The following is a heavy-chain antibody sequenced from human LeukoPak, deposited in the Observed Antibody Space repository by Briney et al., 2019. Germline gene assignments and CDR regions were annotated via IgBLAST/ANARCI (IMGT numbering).Heavy chain of an antibody. V-gene: IGHV4-31*03. CDR1: GDSLCSGVSY. D-gene: IGHD5-18*01. Sequence: SQTLSLTCTVSGDSLCSGVSYCSSVRQLPGKGLEWIGHIYNSGSSLCNPSLKSRVIISEDTSRNQFSLKLNSVTAADTAVYFCARGRGYGYGIDYWGQGTLVTVSS. J-gene: IGHJ4*02. CDR3: ARGRGYGYGIDY. CDR2: IYNSGSS.